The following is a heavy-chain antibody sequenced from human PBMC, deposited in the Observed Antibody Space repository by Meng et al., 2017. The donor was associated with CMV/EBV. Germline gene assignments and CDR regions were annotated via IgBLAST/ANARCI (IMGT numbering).Heavy chain of an antibody. CDR1: GFTFSSYW. CDR2: IKQDGSEK. V-gene: IGHV3-7*01. Sequence: GESLKISCAASGFTFSSYWMSWVRQAPGKGLEWVANIKQDGSEKYYVDSVKGRFTISRDNAKNSLYLQMNSLRAEDTAVYFCARGYNWFDPWGQGTLVTVSS. J-gene: IGHJ5*02. CDR3: ARGYNWFDP.